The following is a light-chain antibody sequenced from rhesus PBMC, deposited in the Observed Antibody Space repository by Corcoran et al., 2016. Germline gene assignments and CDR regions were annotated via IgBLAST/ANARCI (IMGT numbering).Light chain of an antibody. CDR2: KAS. V-gene: IGKV1-74*01. CDR1: ENVNKY. J-gene: IGKJ1*01. Sequence: DIQMTQSPSSPSASVGDRVTLTCRASENVNKYFNWYQQKPGKAPKLLLYKASTLQNGVPSRFSGGGAGKDYTFTVSSLKSEDVANDYCQQRYGTPRTFGPGTKVEIQ. CDR3: QQRYGTPRT.